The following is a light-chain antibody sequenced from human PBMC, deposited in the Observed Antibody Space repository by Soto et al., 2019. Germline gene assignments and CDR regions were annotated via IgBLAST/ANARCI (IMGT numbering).Light chain of an antibody. J-gene: IGKJ1*01. CDR3: QQYNSLPWT. Sequence: TNSPISLTASPSSVSAIYFQASQSISSYLNWYQQKPGKSPKLLIYAASSLQSGVPSSFSGSGSGTEFTLTISSLQPEDFATYYCQQYNSLPWTFGQGTKVDIK. CDR1: QSISSY. V-gene: IGKV1-39*01. CDR2: AAS.